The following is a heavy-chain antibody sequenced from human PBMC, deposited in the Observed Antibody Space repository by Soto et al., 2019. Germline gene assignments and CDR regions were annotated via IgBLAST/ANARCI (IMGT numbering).Heavy chain of an antibody. CDR3: ARFCTGGSCHWFAP. J-gene: IGHJ5*02. D-gene: IGHD2-15*01. Sequence: SETLSLTCTVSGGSISSTIYSWAWVRQPPGKGLEWIASISYSGSTYYNPSLKSRVTTSVDMSKSQFSLKLNSVTAADTAVYYCARFCTGGSCHWFAPWGQGTLVT. CDR1: GGSISSTIYS. V-gene: IGHV4-39*01. CDR2: ISYSGST.